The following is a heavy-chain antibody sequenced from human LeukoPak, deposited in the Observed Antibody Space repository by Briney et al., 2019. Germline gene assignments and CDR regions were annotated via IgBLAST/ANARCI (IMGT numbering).Heavy chain of an antibody. CDR1: GGSISSGGYS. D-gene: IGHD4-17*01. V-gene: IGHV4-30-2*01. Sequence: SQTLSLTCAVSGGSISSGGYSWSWIRQPPGKGLDWIGYIYHSGSTYYNPSLKSRVTFSVDRSKNQFSLKLSSVTAADTAVYYCARGTDYGDNWFDPWGRGTLVTVSS. J-gene: IGHJ5*02. CDR3: ARGTDYGDNWFDP. CDR2: IYHSGST.